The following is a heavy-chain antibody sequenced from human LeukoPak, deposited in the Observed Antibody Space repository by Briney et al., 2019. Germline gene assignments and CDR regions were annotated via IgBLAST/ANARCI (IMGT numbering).Heavy chain of an antibody. J-gene: IGHJ4*02. Sequence: PEGSLRLSCADSGFTFSSYSMNWVRQAPGKGLEWVSSISSSSSYIYYADSVKGRFTISRDNAKNSLYLQMNSLRAEDTAVCYCARDLNVGGYGSGRYPLDYWGQGTLVTVSS. D-gene: IGHD3-10*01. CDR2: ISSSSSYI. V-gene: IGHV3-21*01. CDR1: GFTFSSYS. CDR3: ARDLNVGGYGSGRYPLDY.